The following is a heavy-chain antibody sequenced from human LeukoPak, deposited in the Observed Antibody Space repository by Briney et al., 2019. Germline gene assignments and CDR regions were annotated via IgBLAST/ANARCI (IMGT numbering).Heavy chain of an antibody. V-gene: IGHV4-31*03. D-gene: IGHD6-13*01. CDR2: IYYSGST. CDR3: ARAPPGYSSSLDS. CDR1: GGSISSGNYY. Sequence: SETLSLTCTVSGGSISSGNYYWGWIRQHPGKGLEWIGYIYYSGSTYYNPSPKSRVTISVDTSKNQFSLKLSSVTAADTAVYYCARAPPGYSSSLDSWGQGTLVTVSS. J-gene: IGHJ4*02.